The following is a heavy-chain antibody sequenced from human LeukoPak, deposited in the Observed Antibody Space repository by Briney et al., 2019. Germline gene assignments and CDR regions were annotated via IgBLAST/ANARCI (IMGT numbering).Heavy chain of an antibody. Sequence: AGSLRLSCAASGITFSSYAMSWVRQAPGKGLEWVSGISGSGGSTYYADSVKGRFTISRDNSKNTLYLQMNSLRAEDTAVYYCAKDVRVSGWYVFDYWGQGTLVTVSS. V-gene: IGHV3-23*01. J-gene: IGHJ4*02. D-gene: IGHD6-19*01. CDR3: AKDVRVSGWYVFDY. CDR1: GITFSSYA. CDR2: ISGSGGST.